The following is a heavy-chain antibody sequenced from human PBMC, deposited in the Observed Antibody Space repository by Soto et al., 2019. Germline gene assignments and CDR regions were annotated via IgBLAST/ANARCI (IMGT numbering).Heavy chain of an antibody. Sequence: SETLSLTCTVSGGSIDSGGSNWNWIRQRPGEGLEWIGYITYRGTTYSIPSLKSRVTMSVDTSKNQFSLKLSSVSAADTAVYYCARDSGESLRFFDYWGQGAPVTVSS. CDR1: GGSIDSGGSN. D-gene: IGHD3-10*01. CDR3: ARDSGESLRFFDY. V-gene: IGHV4-31*03. J-gene: IGHJ4*02. CDR2: ITYRGTT.